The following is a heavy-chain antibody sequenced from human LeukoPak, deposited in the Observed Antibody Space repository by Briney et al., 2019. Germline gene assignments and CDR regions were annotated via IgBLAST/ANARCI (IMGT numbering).Heavy chain of an antibody. V-gene: IGHV3-48*04. CDR2: ISSSGSTI. Sequence: GGSLRLSCAASGFTFSTYGMSWVRQAPGKGLEWVSYISSSGSTIYYADSVKGRFTISRDNAKNSLYLQMNSLRAEDTAVYYRAREKHTYYYGSGSPYYYYYMDVWGKGTTVTVSS. CDR3: AREKHTYYYGSGSPYYYYYMDV. J-gene: IGHJ6*03. D-gene: IGHD3-10*01. CDR1: GFTFSTYG.